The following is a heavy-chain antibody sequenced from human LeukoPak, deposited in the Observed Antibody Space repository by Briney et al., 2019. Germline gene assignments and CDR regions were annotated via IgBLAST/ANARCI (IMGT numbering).Heavy chain of an antibody. CDR2: IYSSGST. Sequence: PGGSLRLSCAASGFTLSTNYVSWVRQAPGKGLEWVSVIYSSGSTYYADSVKDRFTISRDNSRNTVDLQMNSLRVEDTAVYYCARASWGYQFDSWGQGTLVTVSS. CDR1: GFTLSTNY. V-gene: IGHV3-66*01. CDR3: ARASWGYQFDS. D-gene: IGHD5-12*01. J-gene: IGHJ4*02.